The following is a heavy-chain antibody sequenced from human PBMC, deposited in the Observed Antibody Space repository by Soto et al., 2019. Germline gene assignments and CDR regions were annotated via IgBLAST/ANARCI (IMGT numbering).Heavy chain of an antibody. CDR3: ARDADILTGSDAFDI. V-gene: IGHV3-11*05. D-gene: IGHD3-9*01. CDR1: GFTFSDYY. CDR2: ISSSSSYT. Sequence: QVQLVESGGGLVKPGGSLRLSCAASGFTFSDYYMSWIRQAPGKGLESVSYISSSSSYTNYADSVKGRFTISRDNAKNSLYLQMNSLRAEDTAVYYCARDADILTGSDAFDIWGQGTMVTVSS. J-gene: IGHJ3*02.